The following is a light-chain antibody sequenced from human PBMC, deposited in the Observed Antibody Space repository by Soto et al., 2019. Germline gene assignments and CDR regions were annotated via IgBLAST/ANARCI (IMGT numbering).Light chain of an antibody. CDR2: GAS. J-gene: IGKJ5*01. CDR3: QQYGRSPLIT. CDR1: QSVSSSY. Sequence: EIVLTQSPGTLSLSPGERATLSCRASQSVSSSYLAWYQQKPGQAPRLLIYGASSRATGIPDRFSGSGSGTDLNLTIRRLEPEEFAVYYCQQYGRSPLITFGQGTRLEIK. V-gene: IGKV3-20*01.